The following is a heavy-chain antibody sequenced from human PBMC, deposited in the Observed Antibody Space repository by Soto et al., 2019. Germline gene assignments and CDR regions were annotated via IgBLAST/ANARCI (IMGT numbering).Heavy chain of an antibody. Sequence: EVQLVESGGGLVKPGGSLRLSCAASGFTFSSYSMNWVRQAPGKGLEWVSSISSSSSYIYYADSVKSRFTISRDNAKNSLYLQMNSLRADDTAVYYCARDQPGYSYGYGLGYWGQGTLVTVSS. D-gene: IGHD5-18*01. CDR2: ISSSSSYI. CDR3: ARDQPGYSYGYGLGY. V-gene: IGHV3-21*01. J-gene: IGHJ4*02. CDR1: GFTFSSYS.